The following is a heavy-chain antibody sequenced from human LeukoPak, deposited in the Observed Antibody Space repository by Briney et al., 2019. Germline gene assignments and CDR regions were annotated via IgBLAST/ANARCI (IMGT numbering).Heavy chain of an antibody. CDR2: IYYSGST. CDR1: GGSISSSSYY. D-gene: IGHD2-2*01. CDR3: ARHPGYCSSTSCYQAYYYDSSGYYYFDY. V-gene: IGHV4-39*01. J-gene: IGHJ4*02. Sequence: PSETLSLTCTVSGGSISSSSYYWGWIRQPPGKGLEWIGSIYYSGSTYYNPSLKSRVTISVDTSKNQFSLKLSSVTAADTAVYYCARHPGYCSSTSCYQAYYYDSSGYYYFDYGGQGTLVPVSS.